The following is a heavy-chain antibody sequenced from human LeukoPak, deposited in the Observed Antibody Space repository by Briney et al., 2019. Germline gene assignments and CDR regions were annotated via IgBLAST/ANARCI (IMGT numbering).Heavy chain of an antibody. CDR2: IYYSGST. J-gene: IGHJ2*01. D-gene: IGHD3-10*01. CDR3: ARGGASSRYFGL. V-gene: IGHV4-30-4*01. CDR1: GGPISSGDYY. Sequence: SETLSLTCTVSGGPISSGDYYWSWIRQPPGKGLEWIGYIYYSGSTYYNPSLKSRVTISVDTSKNQFSLKLSSVTAADTAVYYCARGGASSRYFGLWGRGTLVTVSS.